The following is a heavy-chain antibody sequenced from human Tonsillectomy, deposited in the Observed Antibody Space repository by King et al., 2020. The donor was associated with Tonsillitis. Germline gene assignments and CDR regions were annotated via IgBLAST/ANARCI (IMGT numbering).Heavy chain of an antibody. D-gene: IGHD3-10*01. CDR2: NRNKPNSYVT. J-gene: IGHJ4*02. CDR1: GFTYRGSA. Sequence: VQLVESGGGLVQPGGSLTLSCAASGFTYRGSAMHWVRQASGKGLEWVGRNRNKPNSYVTAYAASVKGRFTISRDESKKTAYLRMNSLKTEDTAVYYCTRVAAPDYCDYWDYWGQGTLVSVSS. CDR3: TRVAAPDYCDYWDY. V-gene: IGHV3-73*02.